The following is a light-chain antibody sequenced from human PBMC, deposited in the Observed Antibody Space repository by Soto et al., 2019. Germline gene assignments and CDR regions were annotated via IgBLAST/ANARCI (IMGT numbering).Light chain of an antibody. J-gene: IGKJ1*01. V-gene: IGKV1-5*01. Sequence: DIQMTQSPSTLSAAVGDRVTITCRASQSISSWLAWYQQKPGKAPKLLIYDASSLESGVPSRFSGSGSGTEFTPTTTSLQPDDFATNYCQQYNSYPWKFDQGTPVQIK. CDR3: QQYNSYPWK. CDR1: QSISSW. CDR2: DAS.